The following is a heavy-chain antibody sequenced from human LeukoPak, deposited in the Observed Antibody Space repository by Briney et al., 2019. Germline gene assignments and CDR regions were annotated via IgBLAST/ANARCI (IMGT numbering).Heavy chain of an antibody. CDR2: INPNSGGT. V-gene: IGHV1-2*02. J-gene: IGHJ4*02. CDR1: GYTFTGYY. D-gene: IGHD3-3*01. Sequence: ASVKVSCKASGYTFTGYYMHWVRQAPGQGLEWMGWINPNSGGTNYAQKFQGRVTMTRDTSISTAYMELSRLRSGDTAVYYCARTIFWSGYPYFDYWGQGALVTVSS. CDR3: ARTIFWSGYPYFDY.